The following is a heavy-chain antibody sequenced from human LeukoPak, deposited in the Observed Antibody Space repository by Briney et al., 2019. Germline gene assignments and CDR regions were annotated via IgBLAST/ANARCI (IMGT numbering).Heavy chain of an antibody. V-gene: IGHV3-23*01. CDR2: ISSSGYST. J-gene: IGHJ4*02. Sequence: PGGSLRLSCAASGFTFSSYAMTWVRQAPGKGLEWVSTISSSGYSTYYADSVKGRFTISRDNSKNTLYLQLNSLRAEDTTVYYCAKTTYASNSSGWYNHLDYWGQGTLVTVSS. CDR1: GFTFSSYA. D-gene: IGHD6-19*01. CDR3: AKTTYASNSSGWYNHLDY.